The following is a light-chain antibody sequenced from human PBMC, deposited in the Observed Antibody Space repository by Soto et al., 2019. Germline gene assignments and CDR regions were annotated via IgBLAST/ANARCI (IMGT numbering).Light chain of an antibody. CDR3: QQRSNWSIT. V-gene: IGKV3-11*01. J-gene: IGKJ5*01. CDR2: DAS. CDR1: QSVSSN. Sequence: ELVLTHSPATLSVSPGERATLSCRASQSVSSNLAWYQQKPGQAPRLLIYDASNRATGIPARFSGSGSGTDFTLTISSLEPEDFAVYYCQQRSNWSITFGQGTRLEIK.